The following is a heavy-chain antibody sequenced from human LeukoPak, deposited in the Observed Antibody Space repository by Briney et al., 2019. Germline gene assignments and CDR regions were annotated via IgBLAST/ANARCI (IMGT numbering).Heavy chain of an antibody. CDR3: ARPFIPSGSYFYYFDY. D-gene: IGHD1-26*01. J-gene: IGHJ4*02. V-gene: IGHV1-18*01. CDR2: ISAYNGNT. Sequence: ASVKVSCKASGYTFTSYGIGWVRQAPGQGLEWMGWISAYNGNTNYAQNFQGRVTMTTDTSTSTAYMGLRSLRSDDTAVYYCARPFIPSGSYFYYFDYWGQGTLVTVSS. CDR1: GYTFTSYG.